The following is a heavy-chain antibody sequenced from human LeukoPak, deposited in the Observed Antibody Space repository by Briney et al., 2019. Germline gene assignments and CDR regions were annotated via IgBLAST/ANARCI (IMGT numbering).Heavy chain of an antibody. CDR2: IWYDGSNK. J-gene: IGHJ4*02. D-gene: IGHD3-22*01. V-gene: IGHV3-33*01. Sequence: GGSLRLSYTASGFTFGDYAMSWFRQAPGKGLEWVAVIWYDGSNKYYADSVKGRFTISRDNSKNTLYLQMNSLRAEDTAVYYCVRGYYAGRGHHFEYWGQGTLVTVSS. CDR1: GFTFGDYA. CDR3: VRGYYAGRGHHFEY.